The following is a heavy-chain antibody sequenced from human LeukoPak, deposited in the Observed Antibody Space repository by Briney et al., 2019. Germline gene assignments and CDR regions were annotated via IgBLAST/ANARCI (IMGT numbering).Heavy chain of an antibody. D-gene: IGHD3-10*01. J-gene: IGHJ6*02. CDR3: AKIITMVRGVIIKAPMDV. CDR2: FSVSGGST. CDR1: GFTFSSYA. Sequence: GGSLRLSCAASGFTFSSYAMSWVRQAPGQGLGWVAAFSVSGGSTYYADSVKGRFTISRDNSKNTLYLQMNSLRAEDTAVYYCAKIITMVRGVIIKAPMDVWGQGTTVTVSS. V-gene: IGHV3-23*01.